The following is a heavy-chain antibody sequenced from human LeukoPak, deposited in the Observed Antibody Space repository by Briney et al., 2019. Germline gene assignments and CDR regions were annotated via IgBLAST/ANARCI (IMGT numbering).Heavy chain of an antibody. V-gene: IGHV3-74*01. Sequence: GGSLRLSCAASGFTFSSYWMHWVRQVPGKGLVWVSRTTPDGRSTIYADAVKGRFTISRDNAENTLYLQMNSLRAEDTAVYYCVRSGGYPDYWGQGTVVTVSS. D-gene: IGHD2-15*01. J-gene: IGHJ4*02. CDR2: TTPDGRST. CDR1: GFTFSSYW. CDR3: VRSGGYPDY.